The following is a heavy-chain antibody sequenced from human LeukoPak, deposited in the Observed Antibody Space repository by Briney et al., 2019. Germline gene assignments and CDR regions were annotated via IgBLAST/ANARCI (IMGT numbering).Heavy chain of an antibody. CDR1: GFTFSGSA. CDR3: TRHICSSTSCYLDAFDI. D-gene: IGHD2-2*01. V-gene: IGHV3-73*01. J-gene: IGHJ3*02. CDR2: IRSKANSYAS. Sequence: GGSLKLSCAASGFTFSGSAMHWVRQASGKGLEWVGRIRSKANSYASAYAASVKGRYTISRDDSKNTAYLQMNSLKTEDTAVYYCTRHICSSTSCYLDAFDIWGQGTMVTVSS.